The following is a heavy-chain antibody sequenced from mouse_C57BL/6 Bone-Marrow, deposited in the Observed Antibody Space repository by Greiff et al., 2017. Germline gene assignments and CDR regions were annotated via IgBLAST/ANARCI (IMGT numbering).Heavy chain of an antibody. J-gene: IGHJ3*01. V-gene: IGHV5-4*01. CDR3: AREDPFAY. CDR2: ISDGGSYT. Sequence: EVKLMESGGGLVKPGGSLKLSCAASGFTFSSYAMSWVRQTPEKRLEWVATISDGGSYTYYPDNVKGRFTISRDNAKNNLYLQMSHLKSEDTAMNYCAREDPFAYWGQGTLVTVSA. CDR1: GFTFSSYA.